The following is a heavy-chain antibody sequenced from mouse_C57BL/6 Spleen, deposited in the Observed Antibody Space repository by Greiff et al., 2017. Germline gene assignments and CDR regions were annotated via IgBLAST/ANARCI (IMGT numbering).Heavy chain of an antibody. CDR1: GFTFSDYG. V-gene: IGHV5-17*01. CDR2: ISSGSSTI. CDR3: ARGDYYAMDY. Sequence: EVKVVESGGGLVKPGGSLKLSCAASGFTFSDYGMHWVRQAPEKGLEWVAYISSGSSTIYYADTVKGRFTISRDNAKNTLCLQLTSLRSEDTAMYYCARGDYYAMDYWGQGTSVTVSS. J-gene: IGHJ4*01.